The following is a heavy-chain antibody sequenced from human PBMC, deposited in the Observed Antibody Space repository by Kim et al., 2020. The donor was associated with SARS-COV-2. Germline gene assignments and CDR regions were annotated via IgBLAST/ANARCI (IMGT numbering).Heavy chain of an antibody. J-gene: IGHJ4*02. V-gene: IGHV4-39*01. D-gene: IGHD2-15*01. CDR3: ARVKVVVAAID. CDR2: IYYSGST. Sequence: SETLSLTCTVSGGSISSSSYYWGWIRQPPGKGLEWIGSIYYSGSTYYNPSLKSRVTISVDTSKNQFSLKLSSVTAADTAVYYCARVKVVVAAIDWGQGTLVTVSS. CDR1: GGSISSSSYY.